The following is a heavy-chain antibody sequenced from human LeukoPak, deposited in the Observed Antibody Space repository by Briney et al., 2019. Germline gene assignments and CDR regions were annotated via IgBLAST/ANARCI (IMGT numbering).Heavy chain of an antibody. CDR3: ARGRRTTRRFDY. Sequence: SETLSLTCAVYGGSFSGYYWSWIRQPPGKGLEWIGEINHSGSTNYNPSLKSRVTISVETSKNQFSLKLSSVTAADTAVYYCARGRRTTRRFDYWGQGTLVTVSS. CDR1: GGSFSGYY. J-gene: IGHJ4*02. CDR2: INHSGST. V-gene: IGHV4-34*01. D-gene: IGHD1-7*01.